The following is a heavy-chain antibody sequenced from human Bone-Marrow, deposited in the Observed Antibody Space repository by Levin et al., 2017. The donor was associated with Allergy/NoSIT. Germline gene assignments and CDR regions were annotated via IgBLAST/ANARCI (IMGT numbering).Heavy chain of an antibody. D-gene: IGHD3-3*01. CDR3: ARDRITSKKRFHGMDV. Sequence: GESLKISCEASGFTFSDSAMHWVRQTPGKGLEWVALIWFDGTIQYYTDSVRGRFSISRDNSKSTLYLQMSSLRGEDTGVYYCARDRITSKKRFHGMDVWGQGTTVSVSS. CDR1: GFTFSDSA. CDR2: IWFDGTIQ. J-gene: IGHJ6*02. V-gene: IGHV3-33*01.